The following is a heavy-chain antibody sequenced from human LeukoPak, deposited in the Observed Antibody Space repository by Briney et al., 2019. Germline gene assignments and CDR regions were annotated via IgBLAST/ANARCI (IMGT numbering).Heavy chain of an antibody. J-gene: IGHJ4*02. D-gene: IGHD2-2*01. Sequence: PGRFLRLSCAASGFTFSSYGMHWVRQAPGKGLEWVAVIWYDGSNKYYADSVKGRFTISRDNSKNTFYLQMNSLRAEDTAVYYCARDELGYCSSTSCYPFDYWGQGTLVTVSS. CDR3: ARDELGYCSSTSCYPFDY. CDR2: IWYDGSNK. V-gene: IGHV3-33*01. CDR1: GFTFSSYG.